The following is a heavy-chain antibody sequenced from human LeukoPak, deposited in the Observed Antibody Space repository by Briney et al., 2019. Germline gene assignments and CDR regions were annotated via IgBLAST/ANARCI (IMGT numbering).Heavy chain of an antibody. CDR1: GFTFSSYE. V-gene: IGHV3-66*01. CDR3: AELGYDSSGYYSDY. Sequence: PGGSLRLSCAASGFTFSSYEMNWVRQAPGKGLEWVSVIYSGGSTYYADSVKGRFTISRDNSKNTLYLQMNSLRAEDTAVYYCAELGYDSSGYYSDYWGQGTLVTVSS. CDR2: IYSGGST. D-gene: IGHD3-22*01. J-gene: IGHJ4*02.